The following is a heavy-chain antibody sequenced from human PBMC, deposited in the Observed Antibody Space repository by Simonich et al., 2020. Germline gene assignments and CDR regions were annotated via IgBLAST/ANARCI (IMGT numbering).Heavy chain of an antibody. CDR2: ICAENGNT. CDR3: ARDQGGRAAAATVY. V-gene: IGHV1-18*01. D-gene: IGHD6-13*01. J-gene: IGHJ4*02. CDR1: GYTFTSYG. Sequence: QVQLVQSGAEVKKPGASVKVSCKASGYTFTSYGISWVRQAPGQGLEWMVSICAENGNTNSAQSLQGRVTMTTDTSTSTAYMELMSLGSDDPAVYYCARDQGGRAAAATVYWGQGTLVTVSS.